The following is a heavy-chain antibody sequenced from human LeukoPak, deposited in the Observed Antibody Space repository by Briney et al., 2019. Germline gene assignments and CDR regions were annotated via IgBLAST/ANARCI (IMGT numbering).Heavy chain of an antibody. Sequence: PGGSLRLSCAASGFTFSSYGMHWVRQAPGKGLEWVAVISYDAGNKYSADSVKGRFTISRDNSQNTLYLQMNSLRAEDTAVYYCAKVRGTSSSAYGMDVWGQGTTVTVSS. D-gene: IGHD6-6*01. CDR2: ISYDAGNK. V-gene: IGHV3-30*18. CDR3: AKVRGTSSSAYGMDV. CDR1: GFTFSSYG. J-gene: IGHJ6*02.